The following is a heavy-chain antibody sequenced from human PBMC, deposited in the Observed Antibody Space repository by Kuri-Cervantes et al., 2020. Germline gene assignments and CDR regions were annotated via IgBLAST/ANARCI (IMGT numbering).Heavy chain of an antibody. CDR2: ISGSGGST. J-gene: IGHJ4*02. D-gene: IGHD1-1*01. CDR1: GFTVSSNY. CDR3: AKDGLPGGFDY. Sequence: GGSLRLSCAASGFTVSSNYMTWVRQAPGKGLEWVSAISGSGGSTYYADSVKGRFTISRDNSKNTLYLQMNSLRAEDTAVYYCAKDGLPGGFDYWGQGTLVTVSS. V-gene: IGHV3-23*01.